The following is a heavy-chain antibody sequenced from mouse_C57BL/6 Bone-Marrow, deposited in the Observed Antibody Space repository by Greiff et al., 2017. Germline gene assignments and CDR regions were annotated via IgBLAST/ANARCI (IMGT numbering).Heavy chain of an antibody. CDR1: GFNIKDYY. D-gene: IGHD2-10*01. J-gene: IGHJ3*01. CDR2: IVPEDGEI. V-gene: IGHV14-2*01. CDR3: ASSSYQSFRGFAY. Sequence: VQLQQSGAELVKPGASVKLSCTASGFNIKDYYMHWVKQRTEQGLEWIGRIVPEDGEIKYAPKFQGKATITADTSSNTAYLQLSSLTSEDTAVYYCASSSYQSFRGFAYWGQGTLVTVSA.